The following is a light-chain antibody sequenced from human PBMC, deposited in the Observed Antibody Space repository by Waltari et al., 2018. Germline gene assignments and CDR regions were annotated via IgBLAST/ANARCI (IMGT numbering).Light chain of an antibody. CDR1: QCITRW. CDR2: DAS. CDR3: QQFVGYPYT. Sequence: DIQLTPSPPTLAASVGVRVNITCRASQCITRWLAWYQQKPGKAPKLLIYDASNFVTGVPSRFSGTGSGTVFTLTISSLEPDDFVTYYCQQFVGYPYTFGQGTKVETK. V-gene: IGKV1-5*01. J-gene: IGKJ2*01.